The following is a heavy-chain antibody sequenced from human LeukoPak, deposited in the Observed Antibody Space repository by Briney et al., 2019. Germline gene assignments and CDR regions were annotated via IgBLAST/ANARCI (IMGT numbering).Heavy chain of an antibody. V-gene: IGHV4-61*02. CDR2: IYTSGST. CDR1: GGSISSGSYY. D-gene: IGHD5-18*01. Sequence: SQTLSLTCTVSGGSISSGSYYWSWIRQPAGKGLEWIGRIYTSGSTNYNPSLKSRVTISVDTSKNQFSLKLSSVTAADTAVYYCARGMPKIGTLWRAMVNYWYFDLWGRGTLVTVSS. CDR3: ARGMPKIGTLWRAMVNYWYFDL. J-gene: IGHJ2*01.